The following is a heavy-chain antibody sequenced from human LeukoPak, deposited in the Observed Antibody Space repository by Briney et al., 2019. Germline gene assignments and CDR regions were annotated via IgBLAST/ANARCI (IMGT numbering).Heavy chain of an antibody. CDR2: IHHSGRT. CDR3: ARQICTSSSCVNMDV. D-gene: IGHD2-2*01. V-gene: IGHV4-59*08. CDR1: GGSINTDF. J-gene: IGHJ6*03. Sequence: KPSETLSLTCTVSGGSINTDFWSWIRQPPGKGLEWIGYIHHSGRTSHNPSLRGRVTISLDTSENQFSMRLSSVTAADTAVYYCARQICTSSSCVNMDVWGKGTTVTVFS.